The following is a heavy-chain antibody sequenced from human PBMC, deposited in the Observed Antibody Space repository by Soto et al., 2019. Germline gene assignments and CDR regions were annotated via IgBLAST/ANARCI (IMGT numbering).Heavy chain of an antibody. CDR3: ARDHSISSSGAWWLDP. CDR2: INPSAGNT. Sequence: GASGKGSCKASGYTVTDDYIHWVRRAPGQGLEWMGTINPSAGNTNYAQKCQGRVTLTRDTSTSTGYMDLRSLTSEDTAVYYCARDHSISSSGAWWLDPWGQGTLVTVSS. J-gene: IGHJ5*02. V-gene: IGHV1-46*01. CDR1: GYTVTDDY. D-gene: IGHD6-13*01.